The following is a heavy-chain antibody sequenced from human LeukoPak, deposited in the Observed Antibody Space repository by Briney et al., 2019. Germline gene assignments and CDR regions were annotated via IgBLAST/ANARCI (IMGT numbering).Heavy chain of an antibody. CDR3: ARRNYDILTGSTFWYAFDI. J-gene: IGHJ3*02. Sequence: ASVKVSCKASGYTFTGYYMHWVRQAPGQGLEWMGIINPRGGSTSYAQKFQGRVTMTRDMSTSTVYMELSSLRSEDTAVYYCARRNYDILTGSTFWYAFDIWGQGTMVTVSS. CDR2: INPRGGST. V-gene: IGHV1-46*01. D-gene: IGHD3-9*01. CDR1: GYTFTGYY.